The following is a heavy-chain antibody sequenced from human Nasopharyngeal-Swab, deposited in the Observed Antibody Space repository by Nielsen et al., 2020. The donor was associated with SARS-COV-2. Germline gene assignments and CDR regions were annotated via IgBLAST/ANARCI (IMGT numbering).Heavy chain of an antibody. CDR1: GGTFSSYA. D-gene: IGHD2-21*01. Sequence: SVKASCKASGGTFSSYAISWVRKSPGQGLEWMGGIIPIFGTANYAQKFQGRVTITADESTSTAYMELSSLRSEDTAVYYCARGIAILHAFDIWGQGTMVTVSS. CDR3: ARGIAILHAFDI. V-gene: IGHV1-69*13. CDR2: IIPIFGTA. J-gene: IGHJ3*02.